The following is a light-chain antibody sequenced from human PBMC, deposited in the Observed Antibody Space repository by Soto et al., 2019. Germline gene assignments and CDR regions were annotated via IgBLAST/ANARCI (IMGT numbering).Light chain of an antibody. V-gene: IGKV3-20*01. J-gene: IGKJ3*01. Sequence: IVLTQSPGTLSLSPGERATLSCRASQSVSSSYLAWYQQKPGQAPRLLIYDASRRATGITDRFSGSVSGTDFTLTISRLEPEDFAVYYCQQYGSSPGLLTFGPGTKVDIK. CDR2: DAS. CDR1: QSVSSSY. CDR3: QQYGSSPGLLT.